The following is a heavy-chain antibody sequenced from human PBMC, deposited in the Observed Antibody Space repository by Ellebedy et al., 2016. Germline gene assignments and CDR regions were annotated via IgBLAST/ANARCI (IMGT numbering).Heavy chain of an antibody. Sequence: ASVKVSCKASGYIFSSYIIYWVRQAPGQGLEWMGWINAYNADTDYAQKLQGRVTMTTDTSTTTAYMELTSLRSDETAVYYCARGGMSSAPGLDYWGQGTLVTVSS. D-gene: IGHD6-13*01. CDR2: INAYNADT. V-gene: IGHV1-18*04. CDR1: GYIFSSYI. J-gene: IGHJ4*02. CDR3: ARGGMSSAPGLDY.